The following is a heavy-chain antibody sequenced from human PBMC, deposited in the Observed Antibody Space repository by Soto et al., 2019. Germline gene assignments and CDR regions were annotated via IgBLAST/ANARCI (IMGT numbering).Heavy chain of an antibody. CDR1: GFTLTSYC. CDR3: ARDLKNRVVVASVDTGLNY. Sequence: PGGSLRLSCAASGFTLTSYCMNWVRQAPGKGMEWVSSIISSSRYIYYAVSEKSRFTISRDNAKTSLYLQMNRLRATGTAVYYCARDLKNRVVVASVDTGLNYWAQGT. D-gene: IGHD2-15*01. CDR2: IISSSRYI. V-gene: IGHV3-21*01. J-gene: IGHJ4*02.